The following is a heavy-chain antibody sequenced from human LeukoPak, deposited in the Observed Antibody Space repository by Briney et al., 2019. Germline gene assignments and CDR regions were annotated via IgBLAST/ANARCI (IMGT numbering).Heavy chain of an antibody. CDR3: ARATLADSPDHYYYYMDV. D-gene: IGHD5-18*01. V-gene: IGHV4-59*01. J-gene: IGHJ6*03. CDR2: IYYSGST. CDR1: GGSISSYY. Sequence: SETLSLTCTVSGGSISSYYWSWIRQPPGKGLERIGYIYYSGSTNYNPSLKCRVTISVDTSKNQFSLKLSSVTAADTAVYYCARATLADSPDHYYYYMDVWGKGTTVTVSS.